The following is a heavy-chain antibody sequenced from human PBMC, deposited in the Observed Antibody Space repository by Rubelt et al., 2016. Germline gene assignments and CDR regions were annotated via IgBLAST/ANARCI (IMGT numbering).Heavy chain of an antibody. Sequence: QVQLVQSGAEVKKPGASVKVSCKASGYTFTSYAMHCVRQAPGQGLEWMGWIHAGHGNTKDSQKFKGVVPITRDNSASTAYMELSSLRSDDTAVDYCARGGLSELLWFGESRIVYWGQGTLVTVSS. CDR2: IHAGHGNT. V-gene: IGHV1-3*01. J-gene: IGHJ4*02. D-gene: IGHD3-10*01. CDR1: GYTFTSYA. CDR3: ARGGLSELLWFGESRIVY.